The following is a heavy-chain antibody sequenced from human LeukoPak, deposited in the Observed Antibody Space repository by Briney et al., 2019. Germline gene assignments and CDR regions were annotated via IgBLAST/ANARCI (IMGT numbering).Heavy chain of an antibody. J-gene: IGHJ4*02. Sequence: GGSLRLSCAASGFTFSRYSMNWVRQAPGKGLEWVSSISISSNYIYYPDSLKGRFTISRDNAKNSLYLQMNSLRAADTAVYYRARGYDIWDYWGQGTLVTVSS. D-gene: IGHD3-9*01. V-gene: IGHV3-21*04. CDR2: ISISSNYI. CDR3: ARGYDIWDY. CDR1: GFTFSRYS.